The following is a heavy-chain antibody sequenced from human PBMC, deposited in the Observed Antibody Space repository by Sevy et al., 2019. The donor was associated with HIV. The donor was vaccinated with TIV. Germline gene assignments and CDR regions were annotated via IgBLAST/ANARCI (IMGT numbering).Heavy chain of an antibody. V-gene: IGHV3-13*05. J-gene: IGHJ4*02. CDR1: GFTFSSYD. CDR2: IGTAGDP. D-gene: IGHD3-22*01. Sequence: GVSLRLSCAASGFTFSSYDMHWVRQATGKGLEWVSAIGTAGDPYYPGSVKGRFTISRENAKNSLYLQMNSLRAGDTAVYYCARVSVATGIVVVITRRVYYFDYWGQGTLVTVSS. CDR3: ARVSVATGIVVVITRRVYYFDY.